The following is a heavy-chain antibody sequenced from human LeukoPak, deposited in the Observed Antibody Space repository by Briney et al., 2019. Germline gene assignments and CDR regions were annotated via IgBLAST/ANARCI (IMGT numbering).Heavy chain of an antibody. D-gene: IGHD3-10*01. Sequence: SETLSLTCTVSGASMRNHIWSWVRQSPRKGLGWVGDIYNTETTNYNPSLKSQVTISVDTSKNQFSLTLNPVTAADSAVYYYARGLNWLYYGDFSYYLDVWGTGTTVTVSS. V-gene: IGHV4-59*11. J-gene: IGHJ6*03. CDR1: GASMRNHI. CDR3: ARGLNWLYYGDFSYYLDV. CDR2: IYNTETT.